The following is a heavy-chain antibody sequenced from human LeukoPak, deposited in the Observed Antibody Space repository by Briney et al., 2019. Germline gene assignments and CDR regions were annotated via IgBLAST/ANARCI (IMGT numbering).Heavy chain of an antibody. Sequence: SQTLSLTCTVSGGSISSGSYYWSWIRQPAGKGLEWIGRIYTSGSTNYNPSLKSRVTISVDASKNQFSLKLSSVTAADTAVYYCARGPYDFWSGPNWFDPWGQGTLVTVSS. J-gene: IGHJ5*02. D-gene: IGHD3-3*01. CDR2: IYTSGST. V-gene: IGHV4-61*02. CDR1: GGSISSGSYY. CDR3: ARGPYDFWSGPNWFDP.